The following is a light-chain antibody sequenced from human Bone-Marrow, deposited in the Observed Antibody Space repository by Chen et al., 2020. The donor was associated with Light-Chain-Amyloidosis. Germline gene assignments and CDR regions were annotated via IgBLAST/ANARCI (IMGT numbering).Light chain of an antibody. Sequence: SYELTQPPSVSVSPGQTARITCSGDDLPTKYAYWYQQKPGQAPVLVIHRDTERPSGISERFSGSISVTTATLTISGVQAEDEADYHCQSADSSGTYEVIFGGGTKLTFL. CDR1: DLPTKY. V-gene: IGLV3-25*03. J-gene: IGLJ2*01. CDR3: QSADSSGTYEVI. CDR2: RDT.